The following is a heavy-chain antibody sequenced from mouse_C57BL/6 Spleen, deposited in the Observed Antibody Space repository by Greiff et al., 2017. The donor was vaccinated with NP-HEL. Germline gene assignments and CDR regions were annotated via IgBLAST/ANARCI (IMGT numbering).Heavy chain of an antibody. V-gene: IGHV1-7*01. CDR1: GYTFTSYW. CDR2: INPSSGYT. CDR3: ARSNIPISTVVAPFAY. Sequence: QVQLKQSGAELAKPGASVKLSCKASGYTFTSYWMHWVKQRPGQGLEWIGYINPSSGYTKYNQKFKDKATLTADKSSSTAYMQLSSLTYEDSAVYYCARSNIPISTVVAPFAYWGQGTLVTVSA. D-gene: IGHD1-1*01. J-gene: IGHJ3*01.